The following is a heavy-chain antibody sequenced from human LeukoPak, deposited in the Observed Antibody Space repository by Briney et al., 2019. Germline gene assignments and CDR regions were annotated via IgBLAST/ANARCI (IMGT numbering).Heavy chain of an antibody. CDR3: ARAARQGFTMIVVPFFYFDL. J-gene: IGHJ2*01. CDR2: INHSGST. CDR1: GGSISSGASD. V-gene: IGHV4-31*03. D-gene: IGHD3-22*01. Sequence: SQTLSLTCTVSGGSISSGASDWGWIRQHPKRGLEWVGYINHSGSTYYNPSLGSRVTMSVDTSKNQFSLKLSSVTAADSAVYYCARAARQGFTMIVVPFFYFDLWGRGTLVTVSS.